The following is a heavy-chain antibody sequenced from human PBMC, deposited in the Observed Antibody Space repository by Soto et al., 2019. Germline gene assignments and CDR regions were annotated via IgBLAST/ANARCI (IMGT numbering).Heavy chain of an antibody. D-gene: IGHD6-13*01. CDR3: ARGVAAGYDY. Sequence: ASVKVSCKASGYTFTSRDINCVRQATGQGPEWMGWMSPNSGNTGYAQKFQGRVTMTRDTSIGTAYMELTSLTSEDTGVYYCARGVAAGYDYWGQGTLVTVSS. V-gene: IGHV1-8*01. CDR2: MSPNSGNT. J-gene: IGHJ4*02. CDR1: GYTFTSRD.